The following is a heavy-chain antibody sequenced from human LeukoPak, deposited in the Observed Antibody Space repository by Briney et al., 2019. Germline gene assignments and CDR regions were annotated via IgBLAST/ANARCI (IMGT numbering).Heavy chain of an antibody. D-gene: IGHD1-14*01. Sequence: ASVKVSCKPTGYSFNAYYIFWMRQAPGQGLECMGWINLYNGATKYAPRFQRRVTMTRDTSISTAYMELSRLRSDDTATYYCASWAGGNEPVASFDYWGQGTLVTVSS. V-gene: IGHV1-2*02. CDR3: ASWAGGNEPVASFDY. CDR2: INLYNGAT. CDR1: GYSFNAYY. J-gene: IGHJ4*02.